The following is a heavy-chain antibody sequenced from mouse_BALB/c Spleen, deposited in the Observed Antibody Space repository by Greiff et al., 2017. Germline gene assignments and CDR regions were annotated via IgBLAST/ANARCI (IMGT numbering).Heavy chain of an antibody. V-gene: IGHV5-6*02. J-gene: IGHJ4*01. D-gene: IGHD2-12*01. Sequence: DVMLVESGGDLVKPGGSLKLSCAASGFTFSSYGMSWVRQTPDKRLEWVATISSGGSYTYYPDSVKGRFTISRDNAKNTLYLQMSSLKSEDTAMYYCARLYTLYAMDYWGQGTSVTVSS. CDR3: ARLYTLYAMDY. CDR1: GFTFSSYG. CDR2: ISSGGSYT.